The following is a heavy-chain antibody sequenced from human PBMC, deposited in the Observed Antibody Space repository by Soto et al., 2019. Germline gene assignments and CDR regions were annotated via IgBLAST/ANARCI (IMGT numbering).Heavy chain of an antibody. V-gene: IGHV4-59*08. Sequence: QVQLQESGPGLVKPSETLSLTCTDSGGSISSYYWSWIRQPPGKGLEWIGYIYYSGSTNYNPSLKSRVTRSVDTSKNQFSLKLTAMTAADTAGYYCARHNYGSGSTYFDYWGQGTLVIVSP. CDR3: ARHNYGSGSTYFDY. J-gene: IGHJ4*02. CDR2: IYYSGST. D-gene: IGHD3-10*01. CDR1: GGSISSYY.